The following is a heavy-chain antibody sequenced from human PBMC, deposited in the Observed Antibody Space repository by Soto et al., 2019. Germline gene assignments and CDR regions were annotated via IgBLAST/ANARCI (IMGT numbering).Heavy chain of an antibody. CDR1: GYPFTSYG. CDR2: ISAYNGNR. Sequence: GASVKVSCKASGYPFTSYGISGVRQAPGQGLEWVAWISAYNGNRDTAQKFQGRVTMTEDTSTDTAYMELSSLRSEDTAVYYCATVFFDFWSGYYPSWGQGTLVTVSS. V-gene: IGHV1-18*01. J-gene: IGHJ4*02. CDR3: ATVFFDFWSGYYPS. D-gene: IGHD3-3*01.